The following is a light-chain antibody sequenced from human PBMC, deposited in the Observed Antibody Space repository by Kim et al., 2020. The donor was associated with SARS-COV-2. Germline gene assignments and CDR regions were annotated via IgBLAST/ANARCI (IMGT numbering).Light chain of an antibody. J-gene: IGLJ2*01. V-gene: IGLV3-1*01. Sequence: VSPGQTASITCSGDKLGDKYACWYQQKPGQSPVLVIYQDTKWPSGIPERFSGYNSGNTATLTISGTQAMDEAAYYCQAWDSSTVVFGGGTKVTVL. CDR3: QAWDSSTVV. CDR2: QDT. CDR1: KLGDKY.